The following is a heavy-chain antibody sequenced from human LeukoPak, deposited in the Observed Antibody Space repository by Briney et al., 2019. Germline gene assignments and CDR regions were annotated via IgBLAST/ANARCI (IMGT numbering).Heavy chain of an antibody. J-gene: IGHJ4*02. CDR1: GGSVSNYY. CDR3: ARLGSYHDF. Sequence: SETLSLTCAVSGGSVSNYYWSWIRQPPGKGLEWIGYIHHSGSRNYYPSLKSRVTTSVDTSKNWISLRLTSVTAADTAVYYCARLGSYHDFWGQGTLVTVSS. CDR2: IHHSGSR. V-gene: IGHV4-59*08. D-gene: IGHD1-26*01.